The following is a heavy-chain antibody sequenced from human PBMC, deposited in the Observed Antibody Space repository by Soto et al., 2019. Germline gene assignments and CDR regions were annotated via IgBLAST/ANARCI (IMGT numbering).Heavy chain of an antibody. J-gene: IGHJ6*03. D-gene: IGHD2-2*01. CDR1: GYTFTGYF. CDR3: ARDGTDIAVAPAAIRGGYHYYMDV. CDR2: LNPNSGST. V-gene: IGHV1-46*03. Sequence: QVQLVQSGAEVKKPGASVKVSCKASGYTFTGYFMHWVRQAPGQGLEWMGILNPNSGSTSYAQKFQGRVTMTRDTSTSIVYMELSSLRSEDTAVYYCARDGTDIAVAPAAIRGGYHYYMDVWGKGTTVTVSS.